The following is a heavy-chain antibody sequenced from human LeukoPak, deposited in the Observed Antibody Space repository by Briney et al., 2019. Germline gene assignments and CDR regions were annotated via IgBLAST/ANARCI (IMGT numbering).Heavy chain of an antibody. CDR1: GYSFTSYW. J-gene: IGHJ5*02. D-gene: IGHD6-13*01. V-gene: IGHV5-51*01. CDR3: AKLSGYSSSWGRWNWFDP. Sequence: GESLKISCKGSGYSFTSYWIGWVRQMPGKGLEWMGIIYPGDSDTRYSPSFQGQVTISADKSISTAYLQWSSLKASDTAMYYCAKLSGYSSSWGRWNWFDPWGQGTLVTVSS. CDR2: IYPGDSDT.